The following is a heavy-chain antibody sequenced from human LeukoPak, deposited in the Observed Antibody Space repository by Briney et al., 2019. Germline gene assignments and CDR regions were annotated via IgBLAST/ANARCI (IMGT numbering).Heavy chain of an antibody. V-gene: IGHV1-2*06. CDR1: GYTFTGYY. CDR3: ARGRQLHYGSGSYYYREFDY. CDR2: INPNSGGT. D-gene: IGHD3-10*01. Sequence: ASVKVSCKASGYTFTGYYMHWVRQAPGQGLEWMGRINPNSGGTNYAQKFQGRVTMTRDTSISTAYMELSRLRSGDTAVYYCARGRQLHYGSGSYYYREFDYWGQGTLVTVSS. J-gene: IGHJ4*02.